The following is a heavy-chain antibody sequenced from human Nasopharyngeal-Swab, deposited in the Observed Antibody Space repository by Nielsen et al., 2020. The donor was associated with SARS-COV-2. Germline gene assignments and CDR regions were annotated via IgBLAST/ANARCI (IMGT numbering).Heavy chain of an antibody. Sequence: SETLSLTCTVSGGSISSYYWSWIRQPPGKGLEWIGYIYYSGSTNYNPSLKSRVTISVDTSKNQFSLKLSSVTAADTAVYYYARLLRIAAAYYGMDVWGQGTTVTVSS. CDR1: GGSISSYY. CDR3: ARLLRIAAAYYGMDV. D-gene: IGHD6-13*01. J-gene: IGHJ6*02. CDR2: IYYSGST. V-gene: IGHV4-59*08.